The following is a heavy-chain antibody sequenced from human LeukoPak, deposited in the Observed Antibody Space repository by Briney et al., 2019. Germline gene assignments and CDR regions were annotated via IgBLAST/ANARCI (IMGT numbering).Heavy chain of an antibody. CDR3: ARSPVPPYNWFDP. V-gene: IGHV3-30*03. CDR2: ISYDGSNK. CDR1: GFTLSNYV. J-gene: IGHJ5*02. Sequence: TGGSLRLSCAASGFTLSNYVMHWVRQAPGKGLEWVAVISYDGSNKYYVDSVKGRFTISRDNSKNTLYLQMNSLRAEDTAVYYCARSPVPPYNWFDPWGQGTLVTVSS.